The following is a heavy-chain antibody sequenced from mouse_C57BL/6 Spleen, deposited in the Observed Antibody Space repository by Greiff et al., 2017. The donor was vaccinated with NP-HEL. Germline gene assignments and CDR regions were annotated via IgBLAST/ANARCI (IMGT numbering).Heavy chain of an antibody. CDR3: ARAGSSGPGYFDY. J-gene: IGHJ2*01. CDR1: GYTFTDYY. V-gene: IGHV1-76*01. D-gene: IGHD3-2*02. CDR2: IYPGSGNT. Sequence: QVHVKQSGAELVRPGASVKLSCKASGYTFTDYYINWVKQRPGQGLEWIARIYPGSGNTYYNEKFKGKATLTAEKSSSTAYMQLSSLTSEDSAVYFCARAGSSGPGYFDYWGQGTTLTVSS.